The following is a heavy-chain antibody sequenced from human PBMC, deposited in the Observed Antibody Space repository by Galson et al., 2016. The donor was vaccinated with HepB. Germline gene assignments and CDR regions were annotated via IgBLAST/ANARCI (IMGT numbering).Heavy chain of an antibody. V-gene: IGHV3-23*01. J-gene: IGHJ4*02. CDR3: AKDYTCSGRFFDY. CDR1: GLTFSSYA. Sequence: SLRLSCAASGLTFSSYAVSWVRQAPGKGLEWVSVISGSGDNTYYADPVKGRFTISRDNSRNTLYLQMTGLRAKDTAVYYCAKDYTCSGRFFDYWGQGTLVTVSS. D-gene: IGHD1-26*01. CDR2: ISGSGDNT.